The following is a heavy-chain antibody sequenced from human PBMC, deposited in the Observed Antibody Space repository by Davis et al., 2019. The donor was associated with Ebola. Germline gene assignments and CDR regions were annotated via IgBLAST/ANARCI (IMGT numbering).Heavy chain of an antibody. Sequence: MPGGSLRLSCAVYGGSFSGYYWSWIRQPPGKGLEWIGEINHSGSTNYNPSLKSRVTLSVDTSKNQFSLKLSSVTAADTAVYYCSSIAARRWFDPWGQGTLVTVSS. CDR1: GGSFSGYY. D-gene: IGHD6-6*01. J-gene: IGHJ5*02. V-gene: IGHV4-34*01. CDR3: SSIAARRWFDP. CDR2: INHSGST.